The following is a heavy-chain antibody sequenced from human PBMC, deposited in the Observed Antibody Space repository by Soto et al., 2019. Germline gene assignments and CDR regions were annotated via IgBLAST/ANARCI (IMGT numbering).Heavy chain of an antibody. D-gene: IGHD5-12*01. CDR2: ISPSGGST. J-gene: IGHJ3*02. Sequence: ASVKVSCKASGYTFTSYYMHWVRQAPGQGLEWMGIISPSGGSTSYAQKFQGRVTMTRDTSTSTVYMELSSLRSEDTAVYYCARDQREEYSGYGTDAFDIWGQGTMVTVSS. V-gene: IGHV1-46*03. CDR1: GYTFTSYY. CDR3: ARDQREEYSGYGTDAFDI.